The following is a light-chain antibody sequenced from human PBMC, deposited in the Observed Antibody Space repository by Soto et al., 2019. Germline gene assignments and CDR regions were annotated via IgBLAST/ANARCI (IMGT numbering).Light chain of an antibody. Sequence: AIPMTQSPSSLSASVGDRVTITCRARQGIRNDLGWYQQKPGKAPKLLIYAASSLQSGVPSRFSGSGSGTDFTLTISSLQPEDFATYYCLQAYAYPRTFGQGTKLEIK. CDR1: QGIRND. CDR2: AAS. J-gene: IGKJ1*01. V-gene: IGKV1-6*01. CDR3: LQAYAYPRT.